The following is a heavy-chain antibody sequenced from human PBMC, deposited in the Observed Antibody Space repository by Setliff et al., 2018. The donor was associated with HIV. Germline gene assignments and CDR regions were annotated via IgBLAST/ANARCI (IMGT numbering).Heavy chain of an antibody. CDR3: ARVSELLAYYMDV. V-gene: IGHV3-23*01. CDR1: GFTFSSYA. CDR2: ISGSGGST. Sequence: GGSLRLSCAASGFTFSSYAMSWVRQAPGKGLEWVSAISGSGGSTYYADSVKGRFTISRDNSKNTLYLQMNSLRVEDTAVYYCARVSELLAYYMDVWGKGTTVTVSS. D-gene: IGHD1-26*01. J-gene: IGHJ6*03.